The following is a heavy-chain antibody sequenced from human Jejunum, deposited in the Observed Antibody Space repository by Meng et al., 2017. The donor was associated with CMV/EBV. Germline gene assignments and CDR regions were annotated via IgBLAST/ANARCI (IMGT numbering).Heavy chain of an antibody. Sequence: QVELVHSGAELKKPGASVKVSCKVSGYTFTSYAMNWVRQAPGQGLEWMGWINTNTGNPTYAQGFTGRFVFSLDTSVSTAYLQISSLKAEDTAVYYCARETLGYCSSTSCYIGPPDYWGQGTLVTVSS. D-gene: IGHD2-2*01. V-gene: IGHV7-4-1*02. CDR2: INTNTGNP. CDR1: GYTFTSYA. J-gene: IGHJ4*02. CDR3: ARETLGYCSSTSCYIGPPDY.